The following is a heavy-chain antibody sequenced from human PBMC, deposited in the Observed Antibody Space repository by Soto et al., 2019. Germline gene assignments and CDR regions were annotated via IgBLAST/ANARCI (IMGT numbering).Heavy chain of an antibody. CDR2: IYYSGST. CDR1: GDSSSSYY. J-gene: IGHJ4*01. D-gene: IGHD6-19*01. V-gene: IGHV4-59*01. CDR3: SRDRLGRRGCSYVAY. Sequence: PWKKLYLTMTVSGDSSSSYYWSWFRQPPGKGLEWIGYIYYSGSTKYNPSLKSRVTISVDTSKNQFSLKLSSVTAADTAVYYCSRDRLGRRGCSYVAYRGHGTRVTV.